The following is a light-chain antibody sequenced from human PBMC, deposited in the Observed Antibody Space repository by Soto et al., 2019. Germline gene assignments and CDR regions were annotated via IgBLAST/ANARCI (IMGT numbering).Light chain of an antibody. CDR3: QQYAVFPHT. CDR2: TVS. J-gene: IGKJ2*01. Sequence: DIQMTQSPSPLSASVGDRVTITCQASQDISDNLNWYQQKPGRAPKLLIYTVSNLETGVPSRFGGSVSGTDFTLAINGLQPEDLATYFCQQYAVFPHTFGQGTKLDIK. CDR1: QDISDN. V-gene: IGKV1-33*01.